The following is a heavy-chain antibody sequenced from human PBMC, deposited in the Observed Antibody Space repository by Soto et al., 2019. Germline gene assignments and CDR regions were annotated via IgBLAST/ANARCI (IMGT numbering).Heavy chain of an antibody. Sequence: QVQLQESGPGMVKPSQTLSLTCTVSGGSISSGGYYWSWIGQHPGKGLEWIGYSYYSGSTYYNPCPKSRFILSVDTYKNQFSLKLSSVTAADTAVYYCASREDYDILTGYYGMDVWGQGTTVTVYS. CDR3: ASREDYDILTGYYGMDV. CDR2: SYYSGST. J-gene: IGHJ6*02. D-gene: IGHD3-9*01. V-gene: IGHV4-31*03. CDR1: GGSISSGGYY.